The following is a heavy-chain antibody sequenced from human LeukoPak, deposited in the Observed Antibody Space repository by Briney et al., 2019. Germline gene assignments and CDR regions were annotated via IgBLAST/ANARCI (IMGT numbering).Heavy chain of an antibody. D-gene: IGHD2-15*01. CDR3: ARYDIVVVVAARFDP. CDR2: IYYSGST. J-gene: IGHJ5*02. V-gene: IGHV4-31*03. Sequence: KPSETLSLTCTVSGGSISSGGYYWSWIRQHPGKGLEWIGYIYYSGSTYYNPSLKSRVTISVDTSKNQFSLKLSSVTAADTAVYYCARYDIVVVVAARFDPWGQGTLVTVSS. CDR1: GGSISSGGYY.